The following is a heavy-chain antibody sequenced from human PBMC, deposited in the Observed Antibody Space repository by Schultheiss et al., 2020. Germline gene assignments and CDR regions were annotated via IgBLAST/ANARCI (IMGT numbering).Heavy chain of an antibody. J-gene: IGHJ3*02. V-gene: IGHV3-30*14. CDR1: GFPFNNYE. CDR3: ARGRGSYADDAFDI. D-gene: IGHD1-26*01. Sequence: GGSLRLSCAASGFPFNNYEMNWVRQAPGKGLEWVAFISYDGSNKYYADSVKGRFTISRDNSKNTLYLQMNSLRAEDTAVYYCARGRGSYADDAFDIWGQGTMVTGSS. CDR2: ISYDGSNK.